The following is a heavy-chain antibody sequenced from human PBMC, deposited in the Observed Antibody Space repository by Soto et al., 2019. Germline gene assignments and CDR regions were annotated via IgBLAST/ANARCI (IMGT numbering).Heavy chain of an antibody. CDR3: ARGEYLPAMVTRWFDP. V-gene: IGHV4-34*01. CDR2: INHSGST. D-gene: IGHD5-18*01. J-gene: IGHJ5*02. CDR1: GGSFSGYY. Sequence: PSETLSLTCAVYGGSFSGYYWSWIRQPPGKGLEWIGEINHSGSTNYNPSLKSRVTISVDTSKNQFSLKLSSVTAADTAVYYCARGEYLPAMVTRWFDPWGQGTLVTVSS.